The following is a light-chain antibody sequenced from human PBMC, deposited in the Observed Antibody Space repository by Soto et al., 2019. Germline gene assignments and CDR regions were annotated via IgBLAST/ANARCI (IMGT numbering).Light chain of an antibody. V-gene: IGKV1-39*01. J-gene: IGKJ4*01. CDR2: AAS. CDR1: QIISSY. CDR3: QQSYSPPLT. Sequence: IEMTQAPAGLPVTVVKRVTITCRASQIISSYLNWYQQKPGKAPKLLIYAASSLQSGVPSRFSGSGSGTDFTITISILQPEDFATYCCQQSYSPPLTLGGGTKVDIK.